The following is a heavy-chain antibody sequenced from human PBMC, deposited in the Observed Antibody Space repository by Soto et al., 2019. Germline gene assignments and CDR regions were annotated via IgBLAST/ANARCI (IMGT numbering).Heavy chain of an antibody. V-gene: IGHV1-69*13. CDR2: IIPIFGTA. D-gene: IGHD6-13*01. CDR1: GGTFSSYA. J-gene: IGHJ4*02. Sequence: SVKVSCKASGGTFSSYAISWVRQAPGQGLEWMGGIIPIFGTANYAQKFQGRVTITANESTSTAYMELSSLRSEDTAVYYCARLGGRSVPYSSSWYESPGPQPSQFDYWGQGTLVTVSS. CDR3: ARLGGRSVPYSSSWYESPGPQPSQFDY.